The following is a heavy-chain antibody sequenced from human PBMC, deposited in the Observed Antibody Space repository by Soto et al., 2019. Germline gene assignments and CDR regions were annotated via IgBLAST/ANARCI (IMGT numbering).Heavy chain of an antibody. CDR2: IILIHGIA. J-gene: IGHJ3*02. CDR1: GGTFSSYT. Sequence: SVKVSCKASGGTFSSYTISWVRQAPGQGLEWMGRIILIHGIAKYAQKSQGRVTMTADTSTSTAYMELSSLRSDDTAVYYCASDSWVQWLGDDALEIWGQGTMVSVSS. D-gene: IGHD6-19*01. V-gene: IGHV1-69*02. CDR3: ASDSWVQWLGDDALEI.